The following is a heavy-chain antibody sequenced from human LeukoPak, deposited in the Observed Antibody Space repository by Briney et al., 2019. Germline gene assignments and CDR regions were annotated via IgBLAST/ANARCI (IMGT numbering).Heavy chain of an antibody. J-gene: IGHJ3*02. D-gene: IGHD6-13*01. CDR1: GSTFTTSG. Sequence: ALGKLSCKPSGSTFTTSGVSWVPRAAGPGLEWRGWISAYNGNTNYAPKLQGRVTMTTDTSTSTAYLELRSVRSDDTAVYYCARQAAGGGNDAFDIWGQGTMVTVSS. CDR2: ISAYNGNT. V-gene: IGHV1-18*01. CDR3: ARQAAGGGNDAFDI.